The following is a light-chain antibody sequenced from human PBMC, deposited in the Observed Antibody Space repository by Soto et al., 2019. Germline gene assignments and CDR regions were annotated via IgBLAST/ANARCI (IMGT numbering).Light chain of an antibody. Sequence: DIQMNQFPSSLSASIGDRVTITCRTSQRISSYLNWYQQKPGQAPQLLIYGTSSLQSGVPSRFSGSRSGTAFTLTISSLQPEDFATYDCQQSYNTPLFGGGTEVEIK. V-gene: IGKV1-39*01. CDR1: QRISSY. CDR3: QQSYNTPL. J-gene: IGKJ4*01. CDR2: GTS.